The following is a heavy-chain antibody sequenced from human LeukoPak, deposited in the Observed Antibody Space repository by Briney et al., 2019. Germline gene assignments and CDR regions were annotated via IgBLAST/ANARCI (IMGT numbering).Heavy chain of an antibody. CDR3: ARGRIVGGSPYY. Sequence: PSETLSLTCAVYSGSFSGYYWSWLRQPPGKGLEWIGEINHSGNTNYNPSLKRRVTISVDPSKNQFSLRLSSVTAADTAVYYCARGRIVGGSPYYWGQGGLVSVSS. V-gene: IGHV4-34*01. D-gene: IGHD1-26*01. CDR1: SGSFSGYY. J-gene: IGHJ4*02. CDR2: INHSGNT.